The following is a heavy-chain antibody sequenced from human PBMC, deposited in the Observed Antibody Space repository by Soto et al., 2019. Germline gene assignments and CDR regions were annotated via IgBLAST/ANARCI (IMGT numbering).Heavy chain of an antibody. CDR3: ARGMTPPGAPAWYYFDS. V-gene: IGHV4-4*07. D-gene: IGHD2-8*02. J-gene: IGHJ4*02. Sequence: SETLSPTYTVSGASMTGSSYWSWIRQPAGKGLEWIGRFSLSGATNYNPSLRSRVTMSADVSKNQFSLRLTSVTAADTALYYCARGMTPPGAPAWYYFDSWGQGTLVTVSS. CDR1: GASMTGSSY. CDR2: FSLSGAT.